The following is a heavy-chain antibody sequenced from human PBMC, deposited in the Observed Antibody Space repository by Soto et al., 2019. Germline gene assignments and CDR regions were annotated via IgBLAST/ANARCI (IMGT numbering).Heavy chain of an antibody. CDR3: ASLYCSGGSCYPFDY. CDR1: GFTFSSYW. J-gene: IGHJ4*02. V-gene: IGHV3-7*01. D-gene: IGHD2-15*01. CDR2: INQDGSEK. Sequence: GGSLRLSCAASGFTFSSYWLSWVRQAPGKGLEWVANINQDGSEKDYVGSLKGRFTISRDNTKNSLYLQLNSLRAEDTAVYYCASLYCSGGSCYPFDYWGQGTLVTVSS.